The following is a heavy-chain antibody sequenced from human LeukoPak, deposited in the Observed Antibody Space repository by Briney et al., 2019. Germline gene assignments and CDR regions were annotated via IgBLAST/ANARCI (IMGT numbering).Heavy chain of an antibody. D-gene: IGHD6-19*01. CDR1: GYTFTGYY. V-gene: IGHV1-2*06. CDR2: INPNSGGT. CDR3: ARDSSGRNVWNWFDP. Sequence: ASVKVSCKASGYTFTGYYMHWVRQAPGQGLEWMGRINPNSGGTNYAQKFQGRVTTTRDTSISTAYMELSRLRSDDTAVYYCARDSSGRNVWNWFDPWGQGTLVTVSS. J-gene: IGHJ5*02.